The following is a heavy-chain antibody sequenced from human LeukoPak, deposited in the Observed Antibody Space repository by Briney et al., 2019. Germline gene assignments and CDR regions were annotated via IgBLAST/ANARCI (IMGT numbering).Heavy chain of an antibody. CDR3: ARGSGYDYRAFDI. CDR2: INPNSGGT. Sequence: ASVKVSCKASGYIFTGYYMHWLRQAPGQGLEWMGWINPNSGGTDYAQKFQGRVTMTRDTSISTAYMELSSLRSVDTAVYYCARGSGYDYRAFDIWGQGTMVTVSS. J-gene: IGHJ3*02. V-gene: IGHV1-2*02. CDR1: GYIFTGYY. D-gene: IGHD5-12*01.